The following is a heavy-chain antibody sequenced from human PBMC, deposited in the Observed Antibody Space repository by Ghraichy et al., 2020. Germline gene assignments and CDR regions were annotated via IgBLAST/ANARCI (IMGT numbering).Heavy chain of an antibody. V-gene: IGHV3-30-3*01. J-gene: IGHJ6*03. CDR2: TSYSGSTK. D-gene: IGHD2-2*01. Sequence: GGSLRLSCAASGFSLSSYAMHWVRQAPGKGLEWVAFTSYSGSTKYYADSVKGRFTISSDKSKNTLYLQMNGLRAGDTAVYYCARERTLNYPPAMGYMDVWGKGTTITVSS. CDR1: GFSLSSYA. CDR3: ARERTLNYPPAMGYMDV.